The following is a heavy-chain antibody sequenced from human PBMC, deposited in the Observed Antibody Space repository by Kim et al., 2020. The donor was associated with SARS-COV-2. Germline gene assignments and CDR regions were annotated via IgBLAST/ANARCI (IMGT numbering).Heavy chain of an antibody. V-gene: IGHV2-5*01. Sequence: SPSLKSRLTITKDTSNNQVVLTMTNMDPVDTATYYCARQGVYYYYGMDVWGQGTTVTVSS. CDR3: ARQGVYYYYGMDV. D-gene: IGHD3-16*01. J-gene: IGHJ6*02.